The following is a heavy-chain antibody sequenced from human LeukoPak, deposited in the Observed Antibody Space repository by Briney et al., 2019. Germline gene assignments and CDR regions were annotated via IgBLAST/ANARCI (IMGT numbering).Heavy chain of an antibody. CDR3: ARDAQAPRRGSGWLPHFDY. CDR2: VNAGNGNT. CDR1: GYTFTSYA. J-gene: IGHJ4*02. V-gene: IGHV1-3*01. Sequence: GASVKVSCKASGYTFTSYAMHWVRQAPGQRLEWMGWVNAGNGNTKYSQKFQGRVTITRDTSASTAYMELSSLRSEDTAVYYCARDAQAPRRGSGWLPHFDYWGQGTLVTVSS. D-gene: IGHD6-19*01.